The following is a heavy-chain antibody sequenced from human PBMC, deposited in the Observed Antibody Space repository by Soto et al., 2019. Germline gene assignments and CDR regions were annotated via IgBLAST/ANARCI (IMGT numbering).Heavy chain of an antibody. J-gene: IGHJ4*02. CDR1: VGSISSCDYY. CDR3: AGSPTTNWKFDY. V-gene: IGHV4-39*02. Sequence: SETLSLTCTVSVGSISSCDYYWGWIRQPPGKGLEWIGSVYYTGTTYYNPSLKSRVTISVDTSENHFSLKLSSVTAADTAVYYCAGSPTTNWKFDYWGQGTLVTVSS. D-gene: IGHD1-1*01. CDR2: VYYTGTT.